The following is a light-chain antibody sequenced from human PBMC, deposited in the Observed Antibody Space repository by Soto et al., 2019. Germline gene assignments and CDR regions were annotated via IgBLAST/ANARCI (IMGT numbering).Light chain of an antibody. CDR1: QSVSSSY. CDR2: GAS. CDR3: QKYGSSFSFT. J-gene: IGKJ3*01. V-gene: IGKV3-20*01. Sequence: EIVLTQSPGTLSLSPGERATLSCRASQSVSSSYLGWYQQKPGQAPRLLIYGASSRATGIPDRFSVSGSGTEFTLTISRLEPEDFAVYYCQKYGSSFSFTFGPGTKVDIK.